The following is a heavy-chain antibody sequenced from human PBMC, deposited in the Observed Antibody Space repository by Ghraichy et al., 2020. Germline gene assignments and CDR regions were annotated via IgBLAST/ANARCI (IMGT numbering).Heavy chain of an antibody. D-gene: IGHD2-15*01. CDR2: INHGGST. V-gene: IGHV4-34*01. Sequence: SETLSLTCDVYGESFSAYFRSWIRQPPGKGLEWIGEINHGGSTNYNPSLKRRVTISVDTSKNPFSLRLSSVTAADTAVYYCATARYCAGGSCPRYFDSWGQGTLVTVSS. CDR3: ATARYCAGGSCPRYFDS. J-gene: IGHJ4*02. CDR1: GESFSAYF.